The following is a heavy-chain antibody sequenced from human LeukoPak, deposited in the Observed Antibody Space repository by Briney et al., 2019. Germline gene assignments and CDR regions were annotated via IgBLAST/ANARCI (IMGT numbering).Heavy chain of an antibody. J-gene: IGHJ3*02. CDR2: ISSSGGST. V-gene: IGHV3-23*01. Sequence: PGGSLRLSCAASGFAFSSYAMSWVRQAPGKGLEWVSAISSSGGSTYYADSVKGRFTISRDNSKNTLYLQMDSLRAEDTAVYYCAKVWELPGGDAFDIWGQGTMVTVSS. D-gene: IGHD1-26*01. CDR1: GFAFSSYA. CDR3: AKVWELPGGDAFDI.